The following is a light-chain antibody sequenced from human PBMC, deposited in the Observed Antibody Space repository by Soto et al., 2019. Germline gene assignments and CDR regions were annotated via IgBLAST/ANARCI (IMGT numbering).Light chain of an antibody. Sequence: DIQMTQSPSSLSASLGDRVTITCRASQDIGVYLAWFQQKPGKVPKLRIYAASTLQSGVPSRFSGSGSGTDFTITISSLQPEDFATYYCQKYNSAPLTFGGGTKVEIK. CDR1: QDIGVY. CDR3: QKYNSAPLT. V-gene: IGKV1-27*01. CDR2: AAS. J-gene: IGKJ4*01.